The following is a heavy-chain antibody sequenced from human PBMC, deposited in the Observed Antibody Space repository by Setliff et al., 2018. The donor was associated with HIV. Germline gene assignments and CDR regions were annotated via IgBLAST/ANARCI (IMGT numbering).Heavy chain of an antibody. CDR2: IIPIFGTA. CDR1: GGTFSSYA. V-gene: IGHV1-69*05. D-gene: IGHD2-21*02. J-gene: IGHJ4*02. Sequence: GASVKVSCKASGGTFSSYAISWVRQAPGQGREWMGGIIPIFGTANYAQKFQDRVTITTVESTSTDDMELSSLRSEDMAVYYCESIAYCGGDCYIGYFDYWGQGTLVTVSS. CDR3: ESIAYCGGDCYIGYFDY.